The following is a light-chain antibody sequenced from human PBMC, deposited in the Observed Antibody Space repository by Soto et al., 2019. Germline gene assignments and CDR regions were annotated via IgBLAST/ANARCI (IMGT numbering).Light chain of an antibody. V-gene: IGKV1-5*03. Sequence: DIQMTQSPSTLSASVGDRVSITCRASQSISRQLAWYQQKPGKAPNLLIYQASNLETGVPSRFTGSGSGTEFTLTISSLQPYDLATDYCLQYQSYWTCGQGTKVEVK. CDR1: QSISRQ. CDR2: QAS. CDR3: LQYQSYWT. J-gene: IGKJ1*01.